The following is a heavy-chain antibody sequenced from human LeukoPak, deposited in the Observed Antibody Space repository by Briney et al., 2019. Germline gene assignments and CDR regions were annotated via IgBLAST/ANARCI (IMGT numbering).Heavy chain of an antibody. CDR2: ISGGGDIT. V-gene: IGHV3-23*01. Sequence: GGSLRLSCAASGFTFSSYAMSWVRQAPGKGLEWVSGISGGGDITYYADSVKGRFTISRDNSKNTIYLQMNSLRAEDTAVYYCAKGIAVAGNSQYFDYWGQGTLVIVSS. CDR1: GFTFSSYA. CDR3: AKGIAVAGNSQYFDY. J-gene: IGHJ4*02. D-gene: IGHD6-19*01.